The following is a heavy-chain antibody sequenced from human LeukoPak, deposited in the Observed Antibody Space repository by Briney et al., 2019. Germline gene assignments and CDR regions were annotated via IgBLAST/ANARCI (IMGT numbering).Heavy chain of an antibody. J-gene: IGHJ4*02. Sequence: ASVKVSCKVSGYTLTELSMHWVRQAPGKGLEWMGGFDPEDGETIYAQKFQGRVTMTEDTSTDTAYMELSSLRSEDTAVYYCARSIAVACDFDYWGQGTLVTVSS. CDR2: FDPEDGET. CDR3: ARSIAVACDFDY. CDR1: GYTLTELS. D-gene: IGHD6-19*01. V-gene: IGHV1-24*01.